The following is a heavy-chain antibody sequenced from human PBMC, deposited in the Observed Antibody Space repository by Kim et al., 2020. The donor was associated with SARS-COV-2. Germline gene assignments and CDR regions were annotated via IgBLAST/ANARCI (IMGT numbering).Heavy chain of an antibody. J-gene: IGHJ6*02. D-gene: IGHD3-10*01. Sequence: GGSLRLSCAASGFTFSSYGMHWVRQAPGKGLEWVAVIWYDGSNKYYADSVKGRFTISRDNSKNTLYLQMNSLRAEDTAVYYCAKCVYGSGPNYYYYYGMDVWGQGTTVTVSS. CDR3: AKCVYGSGPNYYYYYGMDV. CDR2: IWYDGSNK. CDR1: GFTFSSYG. V-gene: IGHV3-33*06.